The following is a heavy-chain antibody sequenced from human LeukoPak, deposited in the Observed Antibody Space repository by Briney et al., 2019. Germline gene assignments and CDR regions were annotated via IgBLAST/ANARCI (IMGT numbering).Heavy chain of an antibody. CDR1: GFTFSSYE. CDR3: ARDYRGYSGYDYFDY. D-gene: IGHD5-12*01. V-gene: IGHV3-48*03. J-gene: IGHJ4*02. Sequence: GGSLRLSCAASGFTFSSYEMNWVRQAPGKGLEWVSYISSSGSTIYYADSVKGRFTISRDNAKNSLYLQMNSLRAEDTAVYYCARDYRGYSGYDYFDYWGQGTLVTVSS. CDR2: ISSSGSTI.